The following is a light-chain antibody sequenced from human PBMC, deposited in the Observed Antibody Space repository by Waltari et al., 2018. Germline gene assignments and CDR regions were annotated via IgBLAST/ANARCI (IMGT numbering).Light chain of an antibody. J-gene: IGKJ1*01. CDR2: GAP. Sequence: EIGMTQSPATLSVSPGERATLSCRASQRVSRTLARYQQRPAEAPRPLTSGAPTRATGIPARFSGSGSGTEFTLTISILQSEDFAVYYCQQYNDWPRTFGQGTRVEVK. V-gene: IGKV3-15*01. CDR1: QRVSRT. CDR3: QQYNDWPRT.